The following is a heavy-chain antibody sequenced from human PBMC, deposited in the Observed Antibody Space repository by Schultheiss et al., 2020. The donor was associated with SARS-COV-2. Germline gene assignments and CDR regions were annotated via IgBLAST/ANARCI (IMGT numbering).Heavy chain of an antibody. J-gene: IGHJ4*02. D-gene: IGHD4-11*01. CDR1: GGSFSGYY. Sequence: SETLSLTCAVYGGSFSGYYWSCIRQPPGKGLEWIGEINHSGSTNYNPSLKSRVTISVDTSKNQFSLKLSSVTAADTAVYYCASFGNYVVSFDYWGQGTLVTVSS. CDR2: INHSGST. V-gene: IGHV4-34*01. CDR3: ASFGNYVVSFDY.